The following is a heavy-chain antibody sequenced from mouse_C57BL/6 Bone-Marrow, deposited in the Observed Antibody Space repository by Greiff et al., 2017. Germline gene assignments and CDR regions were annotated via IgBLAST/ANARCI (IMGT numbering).Heavy chain of an antibody. CDR3: AFRWLLPYYYAMDY. CDR2: IYPGDGDT. Sequence: VQLQQSGPELVKPGASVKISCKASGYAFSSSWMNWVKQRPGKGLEWIGRIYPGDGDTTYNGKFKGKATLTADKSSSTAYMQLSSLTSEDSAVYFCAFRWLLPYYYAMDYWGQGTSVTVSS. J-gene: IGHJ4*01. CDR1: GYAFSSSW. D-gene: IGHD2-3*01. V-gene: IGHV1-82*01.